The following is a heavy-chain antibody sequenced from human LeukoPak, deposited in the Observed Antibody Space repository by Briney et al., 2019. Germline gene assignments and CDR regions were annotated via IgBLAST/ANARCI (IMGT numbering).Heavy chain of an antibody. Sequence: GGSLRLSCAASGFTFSKYWMLWVRQAPGKGLESVSRINTDRTVTTYADSVKGRFTVSRDNAGNTMFLQMNSVRDEDTAVYYCATKQWLAPPPDSWGQGTPVTVSS. CDR3: ATKQWLAPPPDS. J-gene: IGHJ4*02. D-gene: IGHD6-19*01. CDR1: GFTFSKYW. CDR2: INTDRTVT. V-gene: IGHV3-74*01.